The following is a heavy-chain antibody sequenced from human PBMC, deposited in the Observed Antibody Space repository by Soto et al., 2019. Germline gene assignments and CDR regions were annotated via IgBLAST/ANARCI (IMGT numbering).Heavy chain of an antibody. CDR1: GGSFSGYY. CDR3: ARPSYALNWDFHYGMQV. Sequence: SETLSITCAVSGGSFSGYYWTWIRPIPGKGLEWIGEINQSANTKYNPSLMSRVTMSVDTSRNQFSLKLRSVTAADTAVYYCARPSYALNWDFHYGMQVWGQGTSVTVSS. CDR2: INQSANT. D-gene: IGHD2-2*01. J-gene: IGHJ6*02. V-gene: IGHV4-34*01.